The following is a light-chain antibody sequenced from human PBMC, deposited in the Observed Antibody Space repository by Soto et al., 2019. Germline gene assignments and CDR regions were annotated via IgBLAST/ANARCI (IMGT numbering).Light chain of an antibody. V-gene: IGLV2-11*01. CDR3: SSYAGSLTMV. Sequence: QSALTQPRSVSGSPRQSVTISCTGTSSDVGFYNSVSWYQQYPGKAPQLIIYDVTKRPSGVPDRFSGSKSGNTASLTISGLQADDEADYYCSSYAGSLTMVFGGGTKLTVL. CDR1: SSDVGFYNS. CDR2: DVT. J-gene: IGLJ3*02.